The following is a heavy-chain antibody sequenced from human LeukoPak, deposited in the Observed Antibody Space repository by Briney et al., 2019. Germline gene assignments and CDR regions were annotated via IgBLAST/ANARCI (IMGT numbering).Heavy chain of an antibody. J-gene: IGHJ4*02. V-gene: IGHV5-51*01. D-gene: IGHD6-19*01. CDR3: ARALPVAGTWFDY. CDR2: IYPGDSDT. Sequence: GESLKISCKGSGYSFTSFWIGWVRQMPGKGLEWMGIIYPGDSDTRYSPSFQGQVTISADKSINTAYLQWSSLKASDTAIYYCARALPVAGTWFDYWGQGTLVTVSS. CDR1: GYSFTSFW.